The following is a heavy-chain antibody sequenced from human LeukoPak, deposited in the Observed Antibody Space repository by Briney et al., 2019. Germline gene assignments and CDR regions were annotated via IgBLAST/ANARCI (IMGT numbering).Heavy chain of an antibody. CDR3: AKDHRVATDSAFDY. CDR1: GFTFSSYW. Sequence: PGGSLRLSCAASGFTFSSYWMSWVRQAPGKGLEWVSAISGSGGSTYYADSVKGRFTISRDNSKSTLYLQMNSLRAEDTAVYYCAKDHRVATDSAFDYWGQGTLVTVSS. V-gene: IGHV3-23*01. J-gene: IGHJ4*02. CDR2: ISGSGGST. D-gene: IGHD5-12*01.